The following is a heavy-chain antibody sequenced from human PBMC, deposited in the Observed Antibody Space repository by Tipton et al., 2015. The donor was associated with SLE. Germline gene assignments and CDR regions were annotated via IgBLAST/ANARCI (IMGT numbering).Heavy chain of an antibody. Sequence: TLSLTCAVYGGSFSGYYWSWIRQPPGKGLEWIGEINHSGSTNYNPSLKSRVTISVDTSKNQFSLKLSPVTAADTAVYYCARGEFVVVVAATYYYYGMDVWGQGTTVTVSS. D-gene: IGHD2-15*01. J-gene: IGHJ6*02. CDR2: INHSGST. V-gene: IGHV4-34*01. CDR1: GGSFSGYY. CDR3: ARGEFVVVVAATYYYYGMDV.